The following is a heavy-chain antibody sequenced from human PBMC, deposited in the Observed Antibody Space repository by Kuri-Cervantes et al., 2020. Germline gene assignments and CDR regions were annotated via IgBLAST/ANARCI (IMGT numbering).Heavy chain of an antibody. CDR1: GGSFSGYY. CDR2: INHSGST. Sequence: SQTLSLTCAVYGGSFSGYYWSWIRQPPGKGLEWIGEINHSGSTNYNPSLKSRVTISVDTSKNQFSLKLSSVTAADTAVYYCARYSYGPYNWFDPWGQGTLVTVSS. J-gene: IGHJ5*02. CDR3: ARYSYGPYNWFDP. D-gene: IGHD5-18*01. V-gene: IGHV4-34*01.